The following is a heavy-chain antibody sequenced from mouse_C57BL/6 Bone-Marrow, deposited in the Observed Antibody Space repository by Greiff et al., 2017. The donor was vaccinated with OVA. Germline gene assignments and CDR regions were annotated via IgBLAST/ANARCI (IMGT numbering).Heavy chain of an antibody. V-gene: IGHV1-9*01. CDR2: ILPGSGST. D-gene: IGHD1-1*01. CDR1: GYTFTGYW. Sequence: VQLQQSGAELMKPGASVKLSCKATGYTFTGYWIEWVKQRPGHGLEWIGEILPGSGSTNYNEKFKGKATFTADTSSNTAYMQLSSLTTEDSAIYYCARGDYYGSSYVDWFAYWGQGTLVTVSA. CDR3: ARGDYYGSSYVDWFAY. J-gene: IGHJ3*01.